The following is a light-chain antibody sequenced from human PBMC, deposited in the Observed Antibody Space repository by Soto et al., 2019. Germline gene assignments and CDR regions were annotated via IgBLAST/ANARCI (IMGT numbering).Light chain of an antibody. CDR1: QNIDNK. CDR3: QQYGSSPIT. V-gene: IGKV3-20*01. J-gene: IGKJ5*01. CDR2: GAS. Sequence: EIVMTQSPATLSVSPGERATLSCRASQNIDNKLVWYQQKPGQVPRLLIYGASTRATGISARFSGSGSGTDFTLTISRLEPEDFAVYYCQQYGSSPITFGQGTRLEIK.